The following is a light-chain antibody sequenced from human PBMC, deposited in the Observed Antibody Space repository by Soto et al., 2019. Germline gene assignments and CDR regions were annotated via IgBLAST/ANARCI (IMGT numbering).Light chain of an antibody. CDR2: EAS. Sequence: DIQMTQSPSTLSASVGDRVTITCRASQSTSTWLAWYQQRPGKTPKLLISEASKLESGVPSRFSGSGSGTEFTLTISSLQPDDFAPYYCQQSITYPYAFGQGTKVEIK. CDR3: QQSITYPYA. CDR1: QSTSTW. J-gene: IGKJ1*01. V-gene: IGKV1-5*03.